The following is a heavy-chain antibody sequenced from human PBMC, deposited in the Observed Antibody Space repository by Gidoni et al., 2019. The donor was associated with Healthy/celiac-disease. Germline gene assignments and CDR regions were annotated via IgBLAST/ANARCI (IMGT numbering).Heavy chain of an antibody. CDR3: ARARRVAPGAFDY. D-gene: IGHD7-27*01. Sequence: EVQLVESGGGLVQPGGSLRLSGAASGFTVSSNYMSWVRQAPGKGLEWVSVIYSCGSTYYADSVKGRFTISRDKSKNTLYLQMNSLRAEDTAVYYCARARRVAPGAFDYWGQGTLVTVSS. J-gene: IGHJ4*02. V-gene: IGHV3-66*02. CDR2: IYSCGST. CDR1: GFTVSSNY.